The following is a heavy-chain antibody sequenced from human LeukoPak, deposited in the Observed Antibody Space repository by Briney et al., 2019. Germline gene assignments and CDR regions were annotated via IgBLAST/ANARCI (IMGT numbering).Heavy chain of an antibody. V-gene: IGHV1-8*01. J-gene: IGHJ6*03. CDR3: ARAELAVAGTVYYYYMDV. Sequence: ASVTVSCKASVYTFTNHEIHWVRQATCKGRAWMGLSNPNNGSTRYPQKFQGRAAMTRNTSISTAYMELSSLRSEDTAVYYCARAELAVAGTVYYYYMDVWGKGTTVTISS. CDR1: VYTFTNHE. CDR2: SNPNNGST. D-gene: IGHD6-19*01.